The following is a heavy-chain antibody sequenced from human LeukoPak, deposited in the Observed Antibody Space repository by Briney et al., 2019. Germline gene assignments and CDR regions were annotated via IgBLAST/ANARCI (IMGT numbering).Heavy chain of an antibody. CDR3: AKQADFWSGYLGSGAFDI. Sequence: GGSLRLSCAASGFTFSSYGMHWVRRAPGKGLEWGAFIRYDGSNKYYADSVKGRFTISRDTSKNKLYLQMNSLRAEDTAVYYWAKQADFWSGYLGSGAFDIWGQGTMVTVSS. CDR2: IRYDGSNK. J-gene: IGHJ3*02. D-gene: IGHD3-3*01. CDR1: GFTFSSYG. V-gene: IGHV3-30*02.